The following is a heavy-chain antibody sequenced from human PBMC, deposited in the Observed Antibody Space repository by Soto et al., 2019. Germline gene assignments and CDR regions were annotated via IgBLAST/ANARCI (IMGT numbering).Heavy chain of an antibody. CDR2: IYYSGST. Sequence: QVQLQESGPGLGKPSQTLSLTCTVSGGSISSGGYYWSWIRQHPGNGREWIGYIYYSGSTYYNPSLQSRVIISVDTSKNQFSLKLRSVTAADTAVYYCASGTEGSPSWDVWGQGTTVTVSS. CDR1: GGSISSGGYY. CDR3: ASGTEGSPSWDV. D-gene: IGHD1-26*01. V-gene: IGHV4-31*03. J-gene: IGHJ6*02.